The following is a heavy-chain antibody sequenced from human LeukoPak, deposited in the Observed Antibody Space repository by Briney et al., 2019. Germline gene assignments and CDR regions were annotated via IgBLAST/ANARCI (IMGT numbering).Heavy chain of an antibody. CDR3: ARANVYRHYYYYYMDV. CDR1: GYTFTSYG. Sequence: GSVKVSCKASGYTFTSYGISWVRQAPGQGLEWMGWISAYNGNTNYAQKLQGRVIVTTDTSTSTAYMELRSLRSDDTAVYYCARANVYRHYYYYYMDVWGKGTTVTVSS. D-gene: IGHD1-14*01. J-gene: IGHJ6*03. V-gene: IGHV1-18*01. CDR2: ISAYNGNT.